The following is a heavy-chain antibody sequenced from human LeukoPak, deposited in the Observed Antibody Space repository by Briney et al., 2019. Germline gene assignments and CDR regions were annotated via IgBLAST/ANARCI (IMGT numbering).Heavy chain of an antibody. D-gene: IGHD4-23*01. Sequence: SYKPSGYPFTPYYIHWRRGAPGHREGRRGVSNPSGSSTTYAQNFPGRVTVTRSTSTSTVYMELSSLRSEDTAVYYCASSTVATSYYFDYWGQGTLVTVSS. CDR2: SNPSGSST. V-gene: IGHV1-46*01. J-gene: IGHJ4*02. CDR1: GYPFTPYY. CDR3: ASSTVATSYYFDY.